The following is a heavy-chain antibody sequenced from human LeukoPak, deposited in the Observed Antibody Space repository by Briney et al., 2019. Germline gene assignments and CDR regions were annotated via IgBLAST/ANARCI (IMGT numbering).Heavy chain of an antibody. CDR1: GGSFSGYY. CDR2: INHSGST. CDR3: ARLRGASDDYGNYYYSYMDV. Sequence: SETLSLTCAVYGGSFSGYYWSWIRQPPGKGLEWIGEINHSGSTNYNPSLKSRVTISVDTSKNQFSLNLSSVTAADTAVYYCARLRGASDDYGNYYYSYMDVWGKGTTVTISS. V-gene: IGHV4-34*01. D-gene: IGHD4-17*01. J-gene: IGHJ6*03.